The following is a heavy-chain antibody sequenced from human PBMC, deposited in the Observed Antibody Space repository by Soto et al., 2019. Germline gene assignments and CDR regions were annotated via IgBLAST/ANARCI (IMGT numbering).Heavy chain of an antibody. CDR3: ARLVDGYPGY. D-gene: IGHD5-12*01. V-gene: IGHV5-51*01. J-gene: IGHJ4*02. Sequence: GESLKISCXASGYTFTSQWIGWVRQKPGIGLEWMGLIFPGDSDTRYSPSFQGQVTISADKSISTAFLQWSSLEASDTAMYYCARLVDGYPGYWGQGTLVTVS. CDR1: GYTFTSQW. CDR2: IFPGDSDT.